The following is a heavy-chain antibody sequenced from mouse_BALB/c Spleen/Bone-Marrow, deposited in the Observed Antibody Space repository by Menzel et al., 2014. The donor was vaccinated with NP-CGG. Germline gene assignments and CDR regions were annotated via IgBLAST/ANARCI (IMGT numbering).Heavy chain of an antibody. Sequence: QVHVKQSGSVLVRPGASVKPSCQASGYTFTSSWMHWAKRRPGQGLKWIGEIHPNSGNTNYNEKFKGKATLTVDTSSSTAYVDLSSLTAEDSAVYFCARHHRYAYYFDYWGQGTTLTVSS. CDR3: ARHHRYAYYFDY. J-gene: IGHJ2*01. CDR1: GYTFTSSW. D-gene: IGHD2-14*01. V-gene: IGHV1S130*01. CDR2: IHPNSGNT.